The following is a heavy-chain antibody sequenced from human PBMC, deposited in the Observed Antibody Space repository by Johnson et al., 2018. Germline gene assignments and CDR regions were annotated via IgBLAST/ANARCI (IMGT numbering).Heavy chain of an antibody. CDR1: GFTLSSYA. V-gene: IGHV3-23*04. CDR3: AKDEAYGDSPSDAFDI. J-gene: IGHJ3*02. CDR2: ISGSGGRT. Sequence: QLVESGGGLVQPGGSLXLSCAASGFTLSSYAMSWVRKAPGQGLDWVSGISGSGGRTDYADSGKGRFTISRDNSNNTLSPQMNSLRADDAAVYYCAKDEAYGDSPSDAFDIWGQGTMVTVSS. D-gene: IGHD4-17*01.